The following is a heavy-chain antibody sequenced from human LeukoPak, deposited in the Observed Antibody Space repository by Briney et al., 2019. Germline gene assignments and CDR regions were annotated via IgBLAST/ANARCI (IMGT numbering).Heavy chain of an antibody. CDR2: INSDGSSI. CDR1: GFTFNTYW. V-gene: IGHV3-74*03. CDR3: ARDGGTGDYAWD. D-gene: IGHD4-17*01. J-gene: IGHJ3*01. Sequence: GGSLRLSCTASGFTFNTYWMHWVRQAPGKGLVWVSRINSDGSSITYADSVGGRFTISRDNAKNTLYLQMNSLRAEDTAVYYCARDGGTGDYAWDWGQGTMVTVSS.